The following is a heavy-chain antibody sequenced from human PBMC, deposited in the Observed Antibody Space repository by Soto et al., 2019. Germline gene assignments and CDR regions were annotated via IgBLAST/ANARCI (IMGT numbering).Heavy chain of an antibody. D-gene: IGHD1-26*01. CDR1: GFNLSHPW. CDR2: IKSKTDGGTA. V-gene: IGHV3-15*01. Sequence: GGSLRLSCAASGFNLSHPWMTWVRQAAGKGLEWVGHIKSKTDGGTADYAAPVKGRITISRDNSKNTVYLQMDNLRVEDTAVYHCAQGPLVGANYKYYDMDVWGQGTTVTVSS. CDR3: AQGPLVGANYKYYDMDV. J-gene: IGHJ6*02.